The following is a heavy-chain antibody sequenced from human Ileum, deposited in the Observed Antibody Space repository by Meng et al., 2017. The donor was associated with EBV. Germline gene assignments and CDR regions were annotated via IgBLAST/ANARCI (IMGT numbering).Heavy chain of an antibody. J-gene: IGHJ4*02. CDR2: IYNSGST. Sequence: QVPLEESRTGLVKPSETLSLTCSVSGGSVSSGGNYWSWIRQPPGKGLEWIGYIYNSGSTNYNPSLKSRVTISVDTSKNQFSLKLSSVTAADTAVYYCARDGYSSGSDWGQGTLVTVSS. CDR1: GGSVSSGGNY. D-gene: IGHD6-19*01. CDR3: ARDGYSSGSD. V-gene: IGHV4-61*08.